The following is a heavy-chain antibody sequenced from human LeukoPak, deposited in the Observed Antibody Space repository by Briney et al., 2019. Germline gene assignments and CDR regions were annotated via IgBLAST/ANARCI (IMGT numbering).Heavy chain of an antibody. CDR3: ARDQYDTWSRRGNFDS. CDR2: IKQDGSAK. CDR1: GFTFSSYW. D-gene: IGHD3-3*01. V-gene: IGHV3-7*03. Sequence: GSLRLSCAASGFTFSSYWMSWVRQAPGKGLEWVANIKQDGSAKNYVDSVKGRFTISRDNTKNSLYLQMNSLRVEDTAVFYCARDQYDTWSRRGNFDSWGQGTLVIVSS. J-gene: IGHJ4*02.